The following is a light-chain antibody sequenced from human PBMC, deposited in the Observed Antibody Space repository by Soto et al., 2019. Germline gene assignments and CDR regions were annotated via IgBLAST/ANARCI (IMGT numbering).Light chain of an antibody. Sequence: EIVMTQSPDTLSVSPGERATLSCRASQSVDSNLAWYQQKPGQAPRLLISGASTRATGIPARFSGSGSGTDFTLTISSLQSEDFAVYYCQQYNNWTLTFGGGTKVEIK. J-gene: IGKJ4*01. V-gene: IGKV3D-15*01. CDR1: QSVDSN. CDR2: GAS. CDR3: QQYNNWTLT.